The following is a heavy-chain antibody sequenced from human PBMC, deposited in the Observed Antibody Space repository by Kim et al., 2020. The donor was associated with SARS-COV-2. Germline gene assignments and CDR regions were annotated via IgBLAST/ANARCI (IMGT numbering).Heavy chain of an antibody. V-gene: IGHV3-74*01. Sequence: ADSVKGRSPISRDNTGNTLNRKMNRLRAEDTAVYYCARRHFSSGYYYFDYWGQGTLVTVSS. D-gene: IGHD6-19*01. CDR3: ARRHFSSGYYYFDY. J-gene: IGHJ4*02.